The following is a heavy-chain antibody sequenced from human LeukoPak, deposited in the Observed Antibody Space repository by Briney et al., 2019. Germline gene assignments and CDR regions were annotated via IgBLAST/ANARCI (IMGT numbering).Heavy chain of an antibody. D-gene: IGHD3-22*01. J-gene: IGHJ4*02. CDR2: ISYDGSNK. Sequence: GRSLRLSCAASGFTFSSYGMHWVRQAPGKGLEWVAVISYDGSNKYYADSVKGRFTISRDNSKNTLYLQMNSLRAEDTAVYYCAKSNRLYDSPGSFDYWGQGTLVTVSS. V-gene: IGHV3-30*18. CDR3: AKSNRLYDSPGSFDY. CDR1: GFTFSSYG.